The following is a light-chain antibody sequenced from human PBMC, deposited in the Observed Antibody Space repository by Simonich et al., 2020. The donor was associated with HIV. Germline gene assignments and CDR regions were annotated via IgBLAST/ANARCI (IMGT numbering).Light chain of an antibody. V-gene: IGKV4-1*01. Sequence: DIVMTQSPDSLAVSLGEGATINCKSSQSVLSSSNNKNYLAWYQKKPGQPPKLLIYLATTRESGVPDRFSGSGSGTDFTLTISSLQAEDVAVYYCQQCFGTPTFGGGTKVEIK. CDR3: QQCFGTPT. J-gene: IGKJ4*01. CDR1: QSVLSSSNNKNY. CDR2: LAT.